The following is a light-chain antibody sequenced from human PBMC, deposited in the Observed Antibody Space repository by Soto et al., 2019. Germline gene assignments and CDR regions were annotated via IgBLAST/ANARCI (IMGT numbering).Light chain of an antibody. CDR1: QSVSSN. CDR3: QQYNNWPIT. J-gene: IGKJ5*01. V-gene: IGKV3-15*01. Sequence: ETVMTQSPATLSLSPGERATLSCRASQSVSSNLAWYQQKPGQAPRLLIYGASTRATGIPARFSGSGSGTEFTLTISSLQSEDFAVYYCQQYNNWPITFGQGTRWR. CDR2: GAS.